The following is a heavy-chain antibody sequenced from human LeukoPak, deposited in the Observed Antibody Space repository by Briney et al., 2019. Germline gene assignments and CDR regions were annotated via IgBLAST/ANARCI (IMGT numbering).Heavy chain of an antibody. CDR1: GYSFTNYG. Sequence: ASVKVSCKASGYSFTNYGISWVRQAPGQGLEWMGWISVYNGNTNYAQKVQGRVTMTTDTSTSTAYMELRSLRSDDTAVYYCARGDYDSSGYYFLTVYFWGQGTLVTVSS. J-gene: IGHJ4*02. D-gene: IGHD3-22*01. CDR2: ISVYNGNT. CDR3: ARGDYDSSGYYFLTVYF. V-gene: IGHV1-18*01.